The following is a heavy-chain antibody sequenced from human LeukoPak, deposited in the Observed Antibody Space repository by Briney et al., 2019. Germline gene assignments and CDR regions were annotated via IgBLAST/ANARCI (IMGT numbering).Heavy chain of an antibody. V-gene: IGHV4-34*01. CDR1: GGSFSGYY. CDR3: ARVRLLFVDY. J-gene: IGHJ4*02. Sequence: PSETLSLTCAGYGGSFSGYYWSWIRQPPGKGLEWIGEINHSGSTNYNPSLKSRATISVDTSKNQFSLKLSSVTAADTAVYYCARVRLLFVDYWGQGTLVTVSS. CDR2: INHSGST. D-gene: IGHD2-2*01.